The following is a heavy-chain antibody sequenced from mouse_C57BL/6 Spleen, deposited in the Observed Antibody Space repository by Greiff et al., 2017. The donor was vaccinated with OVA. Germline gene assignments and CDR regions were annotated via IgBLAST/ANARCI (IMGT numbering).Heavy chain of an antibody. CDR3: ARGGGHRGARDY. CDR2: IYPGAGDT. Sequence: VQLQQSGPELVKPGASVKLSCKASGYAFSSSWMHWVKQRPGKGLEWIGRIYPGAGDTNYNGQFQGKATLTADKSSSTAYLQRSRLAAEDSAVYFCARGGGHRGARDYWGQGTSVTVSS. CDR1: GYAFSSSW. J-gene: IGHJ4*01. V-gene: IGHV1-82*01. D-gene: IGHD3-1*01.